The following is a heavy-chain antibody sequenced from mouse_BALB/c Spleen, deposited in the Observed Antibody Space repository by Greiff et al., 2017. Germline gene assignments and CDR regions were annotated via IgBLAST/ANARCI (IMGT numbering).Heavy chain of an antibody. CDR1: GFTFNTYA. V-gene: IGHV10-1*02. CDR3: VRHVSSYWYFDV. J-gene: IGHJ1*01. D-gene: IGHD1-1*01. Sequence: DVQLVESGGGLVQPKGSLKLSCAASGFTFNTYAMNWVRQAPGKGLEWVARIRSKSNNYATYYADSVKDRFTISRDDSQSMLYLQMNNLKTEDTAMYYCVRHVSSYWYFDVWGAGTTVTVSS. CDR2: IRSKSNNYAT.